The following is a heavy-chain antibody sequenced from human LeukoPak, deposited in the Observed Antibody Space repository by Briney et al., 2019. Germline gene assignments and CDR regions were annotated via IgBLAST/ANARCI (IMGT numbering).Heavy chain of an antibody. Sequence: GSLRLSCAASGFTFSSYAMSWVRQPPGKGLEWIGEINHSGSTNYNPSLKSRVTISVDTSKNQFSLKLSSVTAADTAVYYCARAWTLYYDFWSGYYPTYNWFDPWGQGTLVTVSS. J-gene: IGHJ5*02. CDR1: GFTFSSYA. CDR3: ARAWTLYYDFWSGYYPTYNWFDP. CDR2: INHSGST. V-gene: IGHV4-34*01. D-gene: IGHD3-3*01.